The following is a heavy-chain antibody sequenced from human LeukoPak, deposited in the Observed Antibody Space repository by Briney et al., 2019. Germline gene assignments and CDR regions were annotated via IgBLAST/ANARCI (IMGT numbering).Heavy chain of an antibody. CDR3: AKDSSGYSFDY. D-gene: IGHD3-22*01. J-gene: IGHJ4*02. Sequence: GGSLRLSCAASGFTFSSYGMHWVRQAPGKGLKWVAVISYDGSNKYYADSVKGRFTISRDNSKNTLYLQMDSLRAEDTAVYYCAKDSSGYSFDYWGQGTLVTVSS. CDR2: ISYDGSNK. CDR1: GFTFSSYG. V-gene: IGHV3-30*18.